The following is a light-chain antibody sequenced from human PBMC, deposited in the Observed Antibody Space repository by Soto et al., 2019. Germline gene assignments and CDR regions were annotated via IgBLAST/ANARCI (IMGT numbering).Light chain of an antibody. Sequence: AIQLTQSPSSLSASVGDRVTITCRASQGISNALAWYQQKPGKAPKPLIYDASSLESGIPSRFSGSGSGTDFTLTISSLQPEDFATYYCQQFNSYLALTFGGGTKVEIK. CDR1: QGISNA. CDR2: DAS. V-gene: IGKV1-13*02. J-gene: IGKJ4*01. CDR3: QQFNSYLALT.